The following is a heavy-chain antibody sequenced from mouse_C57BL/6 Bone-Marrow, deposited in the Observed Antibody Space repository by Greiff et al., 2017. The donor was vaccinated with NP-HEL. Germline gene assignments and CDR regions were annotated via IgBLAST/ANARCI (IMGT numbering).Heavy chain of an antibody. Sequence: VQLQQSVAELVRPGASVKLSCTASGFNIKNTYMHWVKQRPEQGLEWIGRIDPANGNTKYAPKFQGKATITADTSSNTAYLQLSSLTSEDTAIYYCAYYYGSSYGKAWFAYWGQGTLVTVSA. CDR1: GFNIKNTY. J-gene: IGHJ3*01. V-gene: IGHV14-3*01. CDR2: IDPANGNT. D-gene: IGHD1-1*01. CDR3: AYYYGSSYGKAWFAY.